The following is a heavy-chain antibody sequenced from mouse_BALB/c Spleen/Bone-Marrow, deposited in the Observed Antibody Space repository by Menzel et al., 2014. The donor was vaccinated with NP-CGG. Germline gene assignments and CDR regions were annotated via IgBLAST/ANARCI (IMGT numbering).Heavy chain of an antibody. D-gene: IGHD2-4*01. CDR1: GYTFTSYW. CDR2: IDPSDSET. CDR3: ARDGVITSYYAMGY. Sequence: VQLQQSGAELVKPGAPVKLSCKASGYTFTSYWMNWVKQRPGRGLEWIGRIDPSDSETHYNQKFKDKATLTVDKSSSTAYIQLSSQTSEHSAVYYCARDGVITSYYAMGYWGQGTSVTVSS. V-gene: IGHV1-69*02. J-gene: IGHJ4*01.